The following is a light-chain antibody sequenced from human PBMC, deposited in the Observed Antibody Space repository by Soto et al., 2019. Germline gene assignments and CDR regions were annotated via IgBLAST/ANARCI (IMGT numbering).Light chain of an antibody. CDR3: TSWTSSNSYV. CDR2: DVS. Sequence: QSALTLPASVSGSPAQSITISCTGTSNDVGAYNYVSWYQQYPGKAPKLMIFDVSNRPSGISHRFSGSKSGDTASLTISGLQAEDEADYFCTSWTSSNSYVFGTGTKVTVL. V-gene: IGLV2-14*01. J-gene: IGLJ1*01. CDR1: SNDVGAYNY.